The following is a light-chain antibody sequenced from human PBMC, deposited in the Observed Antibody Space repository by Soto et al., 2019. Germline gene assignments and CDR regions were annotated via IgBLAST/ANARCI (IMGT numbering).Light chain of an antibody. CDR1: SSDVGANDY. J-gene: IGLJ2*01. CDR3: SSYARNRDVL. V-gene: IGLV2-14*01. Sequence: QSALTQPASVSGSPGQSITISCTGSSSDVGANDYVSWYQQHPGKAPKLMIYEVSNRPSGVSNRFSGSKSGNTASLTVSGLQAEDEADYYCSSYARNRDVLFGGGTKLTVL. CDR2: EVS.